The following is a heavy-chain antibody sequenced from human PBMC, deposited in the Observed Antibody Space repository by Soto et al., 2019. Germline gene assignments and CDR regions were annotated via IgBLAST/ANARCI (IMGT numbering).Heavy chain of an antibody. CDR3: ARGELRYFDWVFDY. Sequence: TLSLTCTVSGGSISSYYWSWIRQPPGKGLEWIGYIYYSGSTNYNPSLKSRVTISVDTSKNQFSLKLSSVTAADTAVYYCARGELRYFDWVFDYWGQGALVTVSS. D-gene: IGHD3-9*01. CDR2: IYYSGST. J-gene: IGHJ4*02. V-gene: IGHV4-59*08. CDR1: GGSISSYY.